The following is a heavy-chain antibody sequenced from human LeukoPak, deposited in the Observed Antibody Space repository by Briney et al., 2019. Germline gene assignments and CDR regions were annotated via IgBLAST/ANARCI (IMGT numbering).Heavy chain of an antibody. Sequence: GRSLRLSCAASGFTFSSYGMHWVRQALGKGLEWVAVIWYDGSNKYYADSVKGRFTISRDNSKNTLYLQMNSLRAEDTAVYYCARGPSITMVRGVFDYWGQGTLVTVSS. CDR2: IWYDGSNK. D-gene: IGHD3-10*01. CDR1: GFTFSSYG. J-gene: IGHJ4*02. V-gene: IGHV3-33*01. CDR3: ARGPSITMVRGVFDY.